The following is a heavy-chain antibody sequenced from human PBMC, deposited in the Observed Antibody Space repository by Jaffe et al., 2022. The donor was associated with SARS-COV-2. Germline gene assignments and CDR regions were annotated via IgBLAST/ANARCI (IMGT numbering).Heavy chain of an antibody. V-gene: IGHV3-48*01. J-gene: IGHJ4*02. CDR1: GFTFSSYS. CDR3: ARVNYGSGSFFHLDF. Sequence: EVQLVESGGDLVQPGGSLRLSCTASGFTFSSYSMTWVRQAPGKGLEWVSYISSTTPIHYADSVRGRFTISRNNAKDSVYLQMNSLRAEDTAIYYCARVNYGSGSFFHLDFWGQGILVTVSS. D-gene: IGHD3-10*01. CDR2: ISSTTPI.